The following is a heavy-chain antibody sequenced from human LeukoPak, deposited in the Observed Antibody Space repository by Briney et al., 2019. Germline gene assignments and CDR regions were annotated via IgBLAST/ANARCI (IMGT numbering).Heavy chain of an antibody. J-gene: IGHJ6*02. D-gene: IGHD3-22*01. Sequence: SETLSLTCAVYGGSFSGYYWSWIRQPPGTGLEWIGEINHSGSTNYNPSLKSRVTISVDTSKNQFSLKLSSVTAADTAVYYCARGVYYDSSGYLYYYGMDVWGQGTTVTVSS. CDR1: GGSFSGYY. CDR3: ARGVYYDSSGYLYYYGMDV. V-gene: IGHV4-34*01. CDR2: INHSGST.